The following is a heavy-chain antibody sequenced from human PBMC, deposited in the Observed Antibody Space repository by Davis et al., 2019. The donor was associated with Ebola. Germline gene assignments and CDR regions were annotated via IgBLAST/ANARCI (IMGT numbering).Heavy chain of an antibody. Sequence: GGSLRLSCAASGFTFDDYTMHWVRHAPGKGLEWVSLISWDGGSTYYADSVKGRFTISRDNSKNSLYLQMNSLRTEDTALYYCAKATTGLGWYYGMDVWGQGTTVTVSS. D-gene: IGHD4-23*01. CDR3: AKATTGLGWYYGMDV. CDR2: ISWDGGST. V-gene: IGHV3-43*01. J-gene: IGHJ6*02. CDR1: GFTFDDYT.